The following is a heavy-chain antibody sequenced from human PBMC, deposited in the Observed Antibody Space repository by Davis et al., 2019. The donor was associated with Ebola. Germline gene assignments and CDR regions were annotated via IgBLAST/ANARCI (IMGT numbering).Heavy chain of an antibody. V-gene: IGHV3-48*02. Sequence: GGSLRLSCAASGFTFSSYSMNWVRQAPGKGLEWVSYISSSSSTIYYADSVKGRFTISRDNAKNSLYLQMNSLRDEDTAVYYCATLKYDFWSGYPPYFDYWGPGTLVTVSS. CDR3: ATLKYDFWSGYPPYFDY. J-gene: IGHJ4*01. CDR2: ISSSSSTI. D-gene: IGHD3-3*01. CDR1: GFTFSSYS.